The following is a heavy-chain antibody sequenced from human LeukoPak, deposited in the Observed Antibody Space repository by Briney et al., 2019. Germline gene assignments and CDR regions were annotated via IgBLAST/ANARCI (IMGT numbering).Heavy chain of an antibody. CDR3: ARTFGGASPTFDI. D-gene: IGHD3-16*01. CDR2: INPNSGGT. CDR1: GYTFTDYY. J-gene: IGHJ3*02. V-gene: IGHV1-2*02. Sequence: GASVKVSCKASGYTFTDYYIYWVRQAPGQGLEWMGWINPNSGGTNYAQKFQGRVTMTRDTSISTAYMELSRLRSDDTAVYYCARTFGGASPTFDIWGQGTMVTVSS.